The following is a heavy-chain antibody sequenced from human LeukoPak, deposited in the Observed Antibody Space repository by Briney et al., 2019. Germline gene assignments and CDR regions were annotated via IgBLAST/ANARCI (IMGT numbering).Heavy chain of an antibody. CDR3: ARERNSGHAH. CDR2: ISSSGSTI. J-gene: IGHJ4*02. V-gene: IGHV3-48*03. D-gene: IGHD5-12*01. CDR1: GFTFSSYE. Sequence: PGGSLRLSCAASGFTFSSYEMNWVRQAPGKGLEWVSYISSSGSTIYYADSVKGRFTISRDNAKNSLFLQMNSLRAEDTALYYCARERNSGHAHWGQGTLVTVSS.